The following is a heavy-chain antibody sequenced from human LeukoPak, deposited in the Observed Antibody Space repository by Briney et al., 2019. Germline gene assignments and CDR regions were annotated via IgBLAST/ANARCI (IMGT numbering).Heavy chain of an antibody. J-gene: IGHJ4*02. CDR3: ARGPSYYYGSGSFFY. V-gene: IGHV1-2*02. D-gene: IGHD3-10*01. Sequence: ASVKVSCKASGYTFTGYYMHWVRQAPGQGLEWVGWINPNSGGTNYAQKFQGRVTMTRDTSISTAYMELSRLRSDDTAVYYCARGPSYYYGSGSFFYWGQGTLVTVSS. CDR1: GYTFTGYY. CDR2: INPNSGGT.